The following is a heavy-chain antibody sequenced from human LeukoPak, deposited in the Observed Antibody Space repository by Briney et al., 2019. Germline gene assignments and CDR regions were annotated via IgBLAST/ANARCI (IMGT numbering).Heavy chain of an antibody. D-gene: IGHD5-12*01. CDR1: GYTFSDYY. CDR2: INPDTGDT. Sequence: ASVKVSCKSSGYTFSDYYMHWVRQAPGQGLEWMGWINPDTGDTNFAQRFQGRLTMTRDTSINTAYMELSSLTSDDTAVYYCAFLARTGARDWGQGTLVTVSS. J-gene: IGHJ4*02. V-gene: IGHV1-2*02. CDR3: AFLARTGARD.